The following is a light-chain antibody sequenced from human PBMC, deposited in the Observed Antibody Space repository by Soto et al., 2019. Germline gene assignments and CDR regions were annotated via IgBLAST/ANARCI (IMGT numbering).Light chain of an antibody. J-gene: IGKJ1*01. CDR1: QSVLHSSNNKNY. CDR3: QQYYSPWT. Sequence: DIVMTQSPDSLAVSLGERATINCKSSQSVLHSSNNKNYLAWYQQKPGQPPQLLIYWASTRESGVPDRFSGSGSGTDVALSISSLQAEDVAVYYCQQYYSPWTFGQGTKVEIK. CDR2: WAS. V-gene: IGKV4-1*01.